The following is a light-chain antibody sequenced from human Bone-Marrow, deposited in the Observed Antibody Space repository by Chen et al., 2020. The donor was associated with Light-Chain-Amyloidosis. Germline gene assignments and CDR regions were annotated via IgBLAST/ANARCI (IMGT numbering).Light chain of an antibody. CDR3: QQYGTSPLT. CDR2: GSS. J-gene: IGKJ4*01. Sequence: EMVLTQSPGTLSLSPGEGANLSCRASQTISSNYLTWYQQKFGQAPRLLIYGSSSRATGIPDRFTGSGSGTDFTLTINRLDPEDFAMYYCQQYGTSPLTFGGGTKVEIK. CDR1: QTISSNY. V-gene: IGKV3-20*01.